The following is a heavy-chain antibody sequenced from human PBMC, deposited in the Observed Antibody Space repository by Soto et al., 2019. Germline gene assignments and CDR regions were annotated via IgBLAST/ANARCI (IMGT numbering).Heavy chain of an antibody. CDR1: GGSFSGYY. Sequence: SETLSLTCAVYGGSFSGYYWSWIRQPPGKGLEWIGEINHSGSTNYNPSLKSRVTISVDTSKNQFSLKLSSVTAADTAVYYCARGQRGVRGVIIQAPYYFDYWGQGTLVTVSS. V-gene: IGHV4-34*01. J-gene: IGHJ4*02. CDR2: INHSGST. CDR3: ARGQRGVRGVIIQAPYYFDY. D-gene: IGHD3-10*01.